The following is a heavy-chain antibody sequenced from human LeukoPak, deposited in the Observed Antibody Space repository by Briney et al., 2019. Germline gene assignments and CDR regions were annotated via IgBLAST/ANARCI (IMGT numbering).Heavy chain of an antibody. J-gene: IGHJ5*02. D-gene: IGHD3-10*01. V-gene: IGHV1-2*02. Sequence: ASVKVSCKASGCTFTGYYMHWVRQAPGQGLEWMGWINPNSGGTNYAQKFQGRVTMTRDTSISTAYMELSRLRSDDTAVYYCARDSDPRELLWFGEPFDPWGQGTLVTVSS. CDR1: GCTFTGYY. CDR2: INPNSGGT. CDR3: ARDSDPRELLWFGEPFDP.